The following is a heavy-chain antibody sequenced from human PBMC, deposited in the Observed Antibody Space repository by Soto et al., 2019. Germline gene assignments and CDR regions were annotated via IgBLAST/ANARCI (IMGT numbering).Heavy chain of an antibody. D-gene: IGHD3-3*02. Sequence: QVQLVQSGAEVKEPGASVRVSCKASGYTFINYDISLVRQATGQGLEWKRWMNPGSGKTGYANKFQGRVTMTRATSTSKDHLDLSSLTSEDMAVYYCARMASFSTLKWFDPWGQGTLVTVSS. CDR1: GYTFINYD. CDR3: ARMASFSTLKWFDP. CDR2: MNPGSGKT. V-gene: IGHV1-8*02. J-gene: IGHJ5*02.